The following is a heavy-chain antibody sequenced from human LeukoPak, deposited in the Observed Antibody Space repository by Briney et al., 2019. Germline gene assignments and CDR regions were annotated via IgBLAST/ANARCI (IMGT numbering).Heavy chain of an antibody. CDR2: IYHSGST. Sequence: SETLSLTCAVSGYSISSGYYWGWSRQPPGKGLEWIGSIYHSGSTYYNPSLKSRVTISVDTSKNQFSLKLSSVTAADTAVYYCARAGITMVRGVHGWFDPWGQGTLVTVSS. J-gene: IGHJ5*02. D-gene: IGHD3-10*01. CDR1: GYSISSGYY. CDR3: ARAGITMVRGVHGWFDP. V-gene: IGHV4-38-2*01.